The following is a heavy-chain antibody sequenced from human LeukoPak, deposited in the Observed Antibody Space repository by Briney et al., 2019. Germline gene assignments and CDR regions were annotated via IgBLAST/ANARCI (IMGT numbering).Heavy chain of an antibody. CDR1: GFTFSDYY. CDR3: VGAVAHPSHFDY. CDR2: ISSSGSTI. Sequence: GGSLRLSCAASGFTFSDYYMSWIRQAPGKGLEWVSYISSSGSTISYADSVKGRFTISRDNAKNSLYLQMNSLRAEDTAVYYCVGAVAHPSHFDYWGQGTPVTVSS. D-gene: IGHD3-16*01. J-gene: IGHJ4*02. V-gene: IGHV3-11*01.